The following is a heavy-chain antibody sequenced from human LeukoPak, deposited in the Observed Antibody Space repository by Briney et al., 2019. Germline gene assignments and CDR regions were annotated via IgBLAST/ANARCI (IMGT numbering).Heavy chain of an antibody. D-gene: IGHD3-22*01. CDR2: IKHDGSET. J-gene: IGHJ3*02. Sequence: GGSLRLSCAASGFTYSVYWMGWVRQAPGKGLEWVADIKHDGSETYHVDFVKGRFTISRDNAESSLYLQVNSLRAEDTALYYCVRHYYDSSGWSFDMWGQGTMVTVSP. V-gene: IGHV3-7*01. CDR3: VRHYYDSSGWSFDM. CDR1: GFTYSVYW.